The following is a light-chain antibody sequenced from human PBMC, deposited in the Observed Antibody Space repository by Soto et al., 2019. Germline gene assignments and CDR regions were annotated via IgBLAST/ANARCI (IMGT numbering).Light chain of an antibody. J-gene: IGLJ3*02. CDR1: SSNIGSNG. CDR3: ASWDDSLSAL. V-gene: IGLV1-36*01. CDR2: YDD. Sequence: QSVLTQPSSVSEAPRQRVTISCSGSSSNIGSNGVNWYQQVPGKAPKLLIYYDDLLPSGVSDRFSGSKSGTSASLAISGLQSEDEADYYCASWDDSLSALFGGGTKVTVL.